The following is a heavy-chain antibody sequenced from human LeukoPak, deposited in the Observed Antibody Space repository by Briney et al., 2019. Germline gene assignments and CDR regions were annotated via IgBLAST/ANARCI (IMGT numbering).Heavy chain of an antibody. CDR2: IRQDGSEK. V-gene: IGHV3-7*01. J-gene: IGHJ4*02. Sequence: GGSLRLSCAASGFTFSSYWMSWVRQAPGKGLEWVANIRQDGSEKYYVDSVKGRFTISRDNAKNSLYLQMNSLRAEDTAVYYCAKGNVAVPAVVDYWGQGTLVTVSS. CDR3: AKGNVAVPAVVDY. CDR1: GFTFSSYW. D-gene: IGHD2-2*01.